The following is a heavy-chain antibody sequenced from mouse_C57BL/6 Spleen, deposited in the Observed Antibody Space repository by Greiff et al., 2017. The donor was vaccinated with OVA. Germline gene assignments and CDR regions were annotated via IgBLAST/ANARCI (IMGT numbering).Heavy chain of an antibody. CDR3: ANTIVPNWYFDV. V-gene: IGHV1-55*01. CDR1: GYTFTSYW. D-gene: IGHD1-1*02. J-gene: IGHJ1*03. Sequence: QVQLQQPGAELVKPGASVTMSCKASGYTFTSYWITWVKQRPGQGLEWIGDIYPGSGSTNYNEKFKSKATLTVDTSSSTAYMQLSSLTSEDSAVYYCANTIVPNWYFDVWGTGTTVTVSS. CDR2: IYPGSGST.